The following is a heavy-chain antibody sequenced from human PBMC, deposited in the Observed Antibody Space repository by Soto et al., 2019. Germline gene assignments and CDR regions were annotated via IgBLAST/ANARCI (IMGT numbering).Heavy chain of an antibody. D-gene: IGHD2-15*01. Sequence: SETLSLTCAVYGGSFSGYYWSWIRQPPGKGLEWIGEINHSGSTNYNPSLKSRVTISVDTSKNQFSLKLSSVTAADTAVYYCAIAGCSGGSGIRYYFYNCGQGTLVIVSS. CDR3: AIAGCSGGSGIRYYFYN. CDR1: GGSFSGYY. CDR2: INHSGST. V-gene: IGHV4-34*01. J-gene: IGHJ4*02.